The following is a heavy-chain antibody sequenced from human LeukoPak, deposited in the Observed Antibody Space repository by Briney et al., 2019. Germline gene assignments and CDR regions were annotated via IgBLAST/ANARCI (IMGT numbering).Heavy chain of an antibody. J-gene: IGHJ4*02. CDR3: ARDREGRATYYYDSSGYSYYFDY. D-gene: IGHD3-22*01. CDR1: GGTFIIYA. V-gene: IGHV1-69*13. Sequence: SVTVSFKASGGTFIIYAISWVRQAPGQGLEWMGGIIPIFGTANYAQKFQGRVTITADESTSTAYMELSSLRSEDTAVYYCARDREGRATYYYDSSGYSYYFDYWGQGTLVTVSS. CDR2: IIPIFGTA.